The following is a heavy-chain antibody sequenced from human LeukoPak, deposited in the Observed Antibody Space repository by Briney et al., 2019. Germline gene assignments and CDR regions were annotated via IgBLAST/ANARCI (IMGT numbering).Heavy chain of an antibody. CDR2: ISYDGSNK. V-gene: IGHV3-30*18. CDR3: AKSTTVTQRGYFDY. J-gene: IGHJ4*02. CDR1: GFTFSSDG. Sequence: PGGSLRLSCAASGFTFSSDGMHWVRQAPAKGLEWVAIISYDGSNKYYADSVKGRFTVSRDNSKNTLYLQMNSLRAEDTAVYYCAKSTTVTQRGYFDYWGQGTLVTVSS. D-gene: IGHD4-17*01.